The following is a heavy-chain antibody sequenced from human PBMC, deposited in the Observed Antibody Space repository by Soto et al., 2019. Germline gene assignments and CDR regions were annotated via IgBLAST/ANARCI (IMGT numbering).Heavy chain of an antibody. CDR1: GGSISSGGYS. J-gene: IGHJ6*02. Sequence: PSETLSLTCAVSGGSISSGGYSWSWIRQPPGKGLEWIGYIYHSGSTYYNPSLKSRVTISVDRSKNQFSLKLSSVTAADTAVYYCARGTDDYYYGMDVWGQGTTVTVSS. CDR2: IYHSGST. CDR3: ARGTDDYYYGMDV. V-gene: IGHV4-30-2*01. D-gene: IGHD2-8*02.